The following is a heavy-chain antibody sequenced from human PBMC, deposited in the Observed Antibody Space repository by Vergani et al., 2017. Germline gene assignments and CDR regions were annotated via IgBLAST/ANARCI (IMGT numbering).Heavy chain of an antibody. D-gene: IGHD6-6*01. J-gene: IGHJ4*02. Sequence: EVQLVESGGGLIQPGGSLRLSCAASGITVSSNYMSWVRQAPGQGLEWVSVIYSGGSTYYADSVKGRFTISRDNSKHTLYRQMNSLRAADTAVDYCARDRTAARPSAFNYWGQGTLVTVSS. CDR3: ARDRTAARPSAFNY. V-gene: IGHV3-53*01. CDR1: GITVSSNY. CDR2: IYSGGST.